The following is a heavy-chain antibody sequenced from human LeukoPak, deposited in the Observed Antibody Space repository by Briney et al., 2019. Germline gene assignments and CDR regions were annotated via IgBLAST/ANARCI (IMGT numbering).Heavy chain of an antibody. CDR3: AKEGYYYDSSGYDGGFDI. CDR1: GFTFRSYA. V-gene: IGHV3-23*01. CDR2: INNSGGTT. J-gene: IGHJ3*02. Sequence: GGSLRLSCAASGFTFRSYAMSWVRQAPGKGLEWVSTINNSGGTTDYADSVKGRFAISRDNSKNTLDLQMNSLRADDTAVYYCAKEGYYYDSSGYDGGFDIWGQGTMVTVSS. D-gene: IGHD3-22*01.